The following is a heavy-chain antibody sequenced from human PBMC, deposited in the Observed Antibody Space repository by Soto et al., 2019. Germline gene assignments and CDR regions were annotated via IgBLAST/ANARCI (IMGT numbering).Heavy chain of an antibody. CDR1: VYSFTSYW. J-gene: IGHJ4*02. D-gene: IGHD3-16*01. CDR2: IYPGDSDT. Sequence: PGESLKIACKGSVYSFTSYWIAWVRQMPGKGLEWMGIIYPGDSDTRYSPSFQGQVTISADKSISTAYLQWSSLKASDTAMYYCSRQDVEGGGNHYPVYFDYWGPGTLVTVSS. CDR3: SRQDVEGGGNHYPVYFDY. V-gene: IGHV5-51*01.